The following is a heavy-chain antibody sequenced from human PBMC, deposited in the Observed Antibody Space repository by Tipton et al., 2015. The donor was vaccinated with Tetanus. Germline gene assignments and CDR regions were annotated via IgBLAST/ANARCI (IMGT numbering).Heavy chain of an antibody. V-gene: IGHV3-48*02. Sequence: SLRLSCAASGFTFSSYSMNWVRQAPGKGLEWVPYISSSSSTIYYADSVKGRFTISRDNAKNSLYLQMNSLRDEDTAVYYCARDQRVAVAGTHVSLFDYWGQGTLVTVSS. CDR1: GFTFSSYS. CDR3: ARDQRVAVAGTHVSLFDY. J-gene: IGHJ4*02. D-gene: IGHD6-19*01. CDR2: ISSSSSTI.